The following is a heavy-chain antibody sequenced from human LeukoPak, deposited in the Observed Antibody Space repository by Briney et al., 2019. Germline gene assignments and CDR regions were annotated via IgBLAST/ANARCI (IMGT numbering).Heavy chain of an antibody. CDR2: VSSTGSFI. J-gene: IGHJ5*02. D-gene: IGHD2-8*01. CDR1: GFTFSTYS. Sequence: GSLRLSCAASGFTFSTYSMNWVRQAPGKGLEWVSSVSSTGSFIYYADSVKGRFTISRDNAENSLSLQMNSLRVEDTAVYYCAGRYCSNGVCWFDPWGQGTLVTVSS. CDR3: AGRYCSNGVCWFDP. V-gene: IGHV3-21*01.